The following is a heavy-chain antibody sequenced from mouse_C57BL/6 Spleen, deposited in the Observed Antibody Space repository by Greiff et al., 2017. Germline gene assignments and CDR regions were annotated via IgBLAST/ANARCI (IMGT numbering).Heavy chain of an antibody. CDR3: APGQFAY. CDR1: GFTFSAYG. J-gene: IGHJ3*01. Sequence: EVQLQESGGGLVKPGGSLKLSCAASGFTFSAYGMHWVRQAPEKGLEWVAYISSGSSTINYADTVKGRFIISRDNAKNTLFLQMTGVRSEETAMYYCAPGQFAYWGQGTLVTVSA. V-gene: IGHV5-17*01. CDR2: ISSGSSTI. D-gene: IGHD3-1*01.